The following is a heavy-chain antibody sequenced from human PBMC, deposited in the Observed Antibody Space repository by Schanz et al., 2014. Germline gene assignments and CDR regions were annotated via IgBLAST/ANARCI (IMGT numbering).Heavy chain of an antibody. J-gene: IGHJ6*02. D-gene: IGHD5-18*01. CDR2: ISDDGSRR. V-gene: IGHV3-30*04. Sequence: QVELVESGGGVVQPGRSLRLSCAASGFIFSYYTIHWVRQAPGKGLEWVAVISDDGSRRHYADFVTGRFTISRDNSKDTVYLQMNSLRAEDTAVYYCARDPGYSYGWDYYYGMDVWGQGTTVTVSS. CDR3: ARDPGYSYGWDYYYGMDV. CDR1: GFIFSYYT.